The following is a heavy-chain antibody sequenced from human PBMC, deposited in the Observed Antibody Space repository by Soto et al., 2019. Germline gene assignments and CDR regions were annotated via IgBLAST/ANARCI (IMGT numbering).Heavy chain of an antibody. J-gene: IGHJ6*02. CDR1: GYSFTSYW. CDR3: ARHKDSSGWYYYYYGMDV. CDR2: IYPGDSDT. V-gene: IGHV5-51*01. D-gene: IGHD6-19*01. Sequence: GESLKISCKGSGYSFTSYWLGCVRQMPGKGLEWMVIIYPGDSDTRYSPSFQGQVTISADKSISTAYLQWGSLKASDTAMYYCARHKDSSGWYYYYYGMDVWGQGTTVTVSS.